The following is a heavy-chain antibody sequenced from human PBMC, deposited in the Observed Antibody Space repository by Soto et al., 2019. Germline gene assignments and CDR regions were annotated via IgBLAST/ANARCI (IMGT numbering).Heavy chain of an antibody. V-gene: IGHV3-30-3*01. CDR1: GFTFSSYA. CDR2: ISYDGSNK. J-gene: IGHJ2*01. CDR3: ARDPLWGTAMVLWYFDL. D-gene: IGHD5-18*01. Sequence: QVQLVESGGGVVQPGRSLRLSCAASGFTFSSYAMHWVRQAPGKGLEWVAFISYDGSNKYYADSVKGRFTISRDNSKNTLYLQMNSLRAEDTAVYYCARDPLWGTAMVLWYFDLWGRGTLVTVSS.